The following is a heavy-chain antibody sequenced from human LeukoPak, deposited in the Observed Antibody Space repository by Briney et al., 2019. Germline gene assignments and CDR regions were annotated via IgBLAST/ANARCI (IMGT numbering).Heavy chain of an antibody. D-gene: IGHD2-21*02. CDR2: INTRNGGT. J-gene: IGHJ4*02. CDR3: AKDDGYCVGDSYSGVDY. CDR1: GYMFTNYF. V-gene: IGHV1-46*01. Sequence: ASVKDSCKASGYMFTNYFMHWVRQAPGQGRERVGVINTRNGGTSYVQKFQGRVTVTRDTITSTIYMKWSSLRSEDTAVYYCAKDDGYCVGDSYSGVDYWGQGTLVTVSS.